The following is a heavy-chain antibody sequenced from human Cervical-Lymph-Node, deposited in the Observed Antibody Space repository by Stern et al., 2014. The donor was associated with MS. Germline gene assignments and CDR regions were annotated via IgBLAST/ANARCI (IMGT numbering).Heavy chain of an antibody. V-gene: IGHV4-34*01. J-gene: IGHJ5*02. CDR1: GGSFSGYY. Sequence: QVQLQQWGAGLLQPSETLSLTCAVSGGSFSGYYWSWIRQSPGKGLQWIGEITHSGSTKYNSSPTNRGTMTINTNKKNISLEMGSVTAADTAVYYCARGAPTRGRRFDPWGQGTLVTVSS. CDR2: ITHSGST. CDR3: ARGAPTRGRRFDP.